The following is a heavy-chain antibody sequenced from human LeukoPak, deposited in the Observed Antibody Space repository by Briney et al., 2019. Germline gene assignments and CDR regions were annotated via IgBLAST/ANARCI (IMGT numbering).Heavy chain of an antibody. CDR3: ARASGNYYEDFDY. J-gene: IGHJ4*02. D-gene: IGHD1-26*01. V-gene: IGHV4-39*02. CDR2: IYYSGST. Sequence: SETLSLTCAVSGGSISSSSYYWGWIRQPPGKGLQWIGSIYYSGSTYYSPSLKSRVTISVDTSKDHFSLKLSSVTAADTAVCYCARASGNYYEDFDYWGQGTLVTVSS. CDR1: GGSISSSSYY.